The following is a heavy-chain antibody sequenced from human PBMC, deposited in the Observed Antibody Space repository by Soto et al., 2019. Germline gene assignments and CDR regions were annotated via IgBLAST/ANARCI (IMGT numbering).Heavy chain of an antibody. CDR3: ARAYPCPLDVAGYLDF. Sequence: PSETLSLTCTVSGYSISTGYYWAWVRQSPGKGLEWIGSVYRSGAAYYSPSLKSRVTISVDTSKNQFSLHLRSVTATAAAVYYCARAYPCPLDVAGYLDFWGPGASVAASS. CDR2: VYRSGAA. V-gene: IGHV4-38-2*02. D-gene: IGHD6-19*01. J-gene: IGHJ4*02. CDR1: GYSISTGYY.